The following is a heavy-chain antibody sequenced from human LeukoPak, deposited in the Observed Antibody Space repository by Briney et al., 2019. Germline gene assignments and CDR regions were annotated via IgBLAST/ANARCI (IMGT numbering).Heavy chain of an antibody. CDR1: GGSISSYY. Sequence: SETLSLTCTVSGGSISSYYWSWIRQPPGKGLEWIGYIYYSGSTNYNPSLKSRVTISVDTSKDQFSLKLSSVAAADTAVYYCARTLRYFDWCFDYWGQGTLVTVSS. J-gene: IGHJ4*02. V-gene: IGHV4-59*01. D-gene: IGHD3-9*01. CDR3: ARTLRYFDWCFDY. CDR2: IYYSGST.